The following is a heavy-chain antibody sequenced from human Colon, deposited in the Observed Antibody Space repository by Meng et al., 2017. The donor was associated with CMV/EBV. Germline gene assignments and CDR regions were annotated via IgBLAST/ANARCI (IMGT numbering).Heavy chain of an antibody. V-gene: IGHV1-69*10. CDR1: GDTFTNYD. Sequence: GDTFTNYDISWVRQAPGEGLEWQGGFIPIVTVPHYAPKLQGRLTITTDKSTTTAYMELTSLTSEDTAVYYCARGNCSGNTCDTYFDQWGQGTLVTVSS. CDR2: FIPIVTVP. D-gene: IGHD4-23*01. J-gene: IGHJ4*02. CDR3: ARGNCSGNTCDTYFDQ.